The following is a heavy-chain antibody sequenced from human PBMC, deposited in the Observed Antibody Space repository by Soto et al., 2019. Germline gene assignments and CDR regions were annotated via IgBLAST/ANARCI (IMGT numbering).Heavy chain of an antibody. CDR2: TYYRSKWYN. J-gene: IGHJ4*02. V-gene: IGHV6-1*01. CDR3: AREPNYDFWSGYYGALYFEY. CDR1: GNSVSSNSAA. D-gene: IGHD3-3*01. Sequence: SHTLSLTCAISGNSVSSNSAALNFIKQSPSRGLYCLGRTYYRSKWYNDYAVSVKSRITINPDTSKNQFSLQLNSVTPEDTAVYYCAREPNYDFWSGYYGALYFEYWGQGTLVTVSS.